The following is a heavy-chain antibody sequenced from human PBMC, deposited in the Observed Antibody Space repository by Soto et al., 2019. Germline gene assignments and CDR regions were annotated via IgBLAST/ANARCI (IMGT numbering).Heavy chain of an antibody. CDR3: ARGHDDFWKTHDY. CDR2: IYYSGST. Sequence: SETLSLTCTVSGGSISSYYWSWIRQPPGKGLEWIGYIYYSGSTNYNPSLKSRVTISVDTSKNQFSLKLSSVTAADTAVYYCARGHDDFWKTHDYWGQGTLVTVSS. J-gene: IGHJ4*02. D-gene: IGHD3-3*01. CDR1: GGSISSYY. V-gene: IGHV4-59*01.